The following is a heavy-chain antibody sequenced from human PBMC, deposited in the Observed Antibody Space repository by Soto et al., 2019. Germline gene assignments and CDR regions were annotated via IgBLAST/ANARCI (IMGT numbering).Heavy chain of an antibody. CDR2: FSGYGGGT. CDR1: GFTFTTYG. J-gene: IGHJ5*02. CDR3: TRWNGYGDS. Sequence: EVQLLQSGGGLVQPGGSLRLSCAVSGFTFTTYGVTWVRQASGRGLEWVSGFSGYGGGTFYAASVKGRFTTSRDNSTVYLQMNSLRPEDTAVYFCTRWNGYGDSWGQGTLVTVSS. V-gene: IGHV3-23*01. D-gene: IGHD4-17*01.